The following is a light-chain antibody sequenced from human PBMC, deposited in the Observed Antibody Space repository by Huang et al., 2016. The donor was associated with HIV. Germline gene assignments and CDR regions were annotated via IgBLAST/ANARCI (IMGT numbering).Light chain of an antibody. CDR3: HQYNNWLLS. CDR1: RTVSTN. Sequence: IVMTQSPATLSVSPGERVTLSCRANRTVSTNLAWYQQRPGQAPRLRIYGSYTRAPGVPARFSGSGAGTDFSLTISSLHSEDFALYYCHQYNNWLLSFGGGTRVDI. V-gene: IGKV3-15*01. CDR2: GSY. J-gene: IGKJ4*01.